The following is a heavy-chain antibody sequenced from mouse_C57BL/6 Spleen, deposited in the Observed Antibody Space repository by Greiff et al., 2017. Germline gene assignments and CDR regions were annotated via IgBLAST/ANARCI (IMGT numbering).Heavy chain of an antibody. D-gene: IGHD2-4*01. Sequence: EVKLVESGGGLVKPGGSLKLSCAASGFTFSDYGMHWVRQAPEKGLEWVAYISSGSSTIYYADTVKGRFTISRDNAKNTLFLQMTSLRSEDTAMYYCARGDYDEKFACRGQGTLVTVSA. J-gene: IGHJ3*01. CDR3: ARGDYDEKFAC. CDR1: GFTFSDYG. CDR2: ISSGSSTI. V-gene: IGHV5-17*01.